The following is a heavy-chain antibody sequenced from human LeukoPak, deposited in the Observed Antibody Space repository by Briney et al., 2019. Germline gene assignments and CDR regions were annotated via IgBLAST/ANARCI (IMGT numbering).Heavy chain of an antibody. Sequence: PGGSLRLLCAASGFTFSSYEMNWVRQAPAKGLEEVSYISSSGSTIYYADSVKGRFTISRDNAKNSLYLKMNSLRAEDTAVYYCARDSSGWHYYFDYGAQEPLVRVST. V-gene: IGHV3-48*03. CDR1: GFTFSSYE. J-gene: IGHJ4*02. D-gene: IGHD6-19*01. CDR3: ARDSSGWHYYFDY. CDR2: ISSSGSTI.